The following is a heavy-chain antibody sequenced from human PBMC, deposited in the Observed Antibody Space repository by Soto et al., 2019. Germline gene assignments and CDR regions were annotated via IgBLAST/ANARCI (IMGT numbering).Heavy chain of an antibody. J-gene: IGHJ3*02. Sequence: QVQLVQSGAEVKKPGSSVKVSCKASGGTFSSYTISWVRQAPGQGLEWMGRIIPILGIANYAQKFQGRVTITADKSTSTAYMELISIRSDDTAVYYCARTEGYWSGGSCLNDAFDIWGQGTMVTVAS. D-gene: IGHD2-15*01. CDR3: ARTEGYWSGGSCLNDAFDI. CDR1: GGTFSSYT. CDR2: IIPILGIA. V-gene: IGHV1-69*02.